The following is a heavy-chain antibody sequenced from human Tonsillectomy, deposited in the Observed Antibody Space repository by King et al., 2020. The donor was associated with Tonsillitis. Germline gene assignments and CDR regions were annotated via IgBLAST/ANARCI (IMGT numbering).Heavy chain of an antibody. V-gene: IGHV6-1*01. D-gene: IGHD5-12*01. CDR1: GDSVSSNSAA. CDR2: TYYRSKWYN. J-gene: IGHJ2*01. CDR3: GRGDGGYSGYGGANGYGEL. Sequence: VQLPQSGPGLVKPSQTLSLTCAISGDSVSSNSAAWNWLRQSPSRGLEWLGRTYYRSKWYNNYAVSLRSRITINPDTSKNQFSLQLNSVTPEDTAVYYWGRGDGGYSGYGGANGYGELGGRGTRVTVAA.